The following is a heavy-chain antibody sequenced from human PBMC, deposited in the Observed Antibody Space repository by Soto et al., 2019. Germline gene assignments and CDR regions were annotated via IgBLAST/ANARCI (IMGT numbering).Heavy chain of an antibody. D-gene: IGHD2-15*01. Sequence: QVQLVQSGAEVKKPGSSVKISCKASGGTFSNYAINWVRQAPGQGLEWMGGTVPMYGVSNYAQRFVGRATITADASTSTAYMELSSLRSDDTAVIYCARVPPGVVGSNYYYGMDVWGQGTTVTVS. CDR1: GGTFSNYA. CDR2: TVPMYGVS. CDR3: ARVPPGVVGSNYYYGMDV. J-gene: IGHJ6*02. V-gene: IGHV1-69*01.